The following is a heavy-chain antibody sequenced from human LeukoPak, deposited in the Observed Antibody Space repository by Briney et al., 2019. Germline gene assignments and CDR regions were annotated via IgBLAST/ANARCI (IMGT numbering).Heavy chain of an antibody. CDR1: GFTFSGYY. CDR2: INPNSDGT. D-gene: IGHD3-3*01. J-gene: IGHJ4*02. CDR3: ARLLELEWGSRTYPTGAFDY. Sequence: ASVKVSCKASGFTFSGYYIHWVPQAPGPGLEWLGWINPNSDGTNYAQKFQGRFTMTRDTSINTAYMELTRLRSDDTAVYYCARLLELEWGSRTYPTGAFDYWGQGTLVAVSS. V-gene: IGHV1-2*02.